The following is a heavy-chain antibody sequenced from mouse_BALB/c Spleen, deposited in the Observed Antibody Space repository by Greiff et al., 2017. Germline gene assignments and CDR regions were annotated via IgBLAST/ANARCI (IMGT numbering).Heavy chain of an antibody. D-gene: IGHD2-12*01. J-gene: IGHJ3*01. V-gene: IGHV14-3*02. CDR1: GFNITDTY. CDR2: IDPANGNT. Sequence: VQLQQSGAELVKPGASVKLSCTASGFNITDTYMHWVKQRPGQGLEWIGRIDPANGNTKYDPKFQGKATITADTSSNTAYLQLSSLTSEDTAVYCCARSPYDSAWFDYWGQGTLVTVSA. CDR3: ARSPYDSAWFDY.